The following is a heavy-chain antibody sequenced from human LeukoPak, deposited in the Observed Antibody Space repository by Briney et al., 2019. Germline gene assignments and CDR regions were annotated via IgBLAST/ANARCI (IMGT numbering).Heavy chain of an antibody. CDR2: IYTSGST. V-gene: IGHV4-4*07. Sequence: SETLSLTCTVSGGSISSYYWSWIRQPAGKGLEWIGRIYTSGSTNYNPSLKSRVTMSVDTSKNQFSLKLSSVTAADTAVYYCANGHYDFWSGYNNWFDPWGQGTLVTVSS. CDR1: GGSISSYY. D-gene: IGHD3-3*01. CDR3: ANGHYDFWSGYNNWFDP. J-gene: IGHJ5*02.